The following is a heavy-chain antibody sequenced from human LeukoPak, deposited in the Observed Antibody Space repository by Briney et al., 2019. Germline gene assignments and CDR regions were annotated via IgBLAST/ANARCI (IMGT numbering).Heavy chain of an antibody. Sequence: DPGGSLRLSCAASGFAFSSYWMTWVRQAPGKGLEWVANIKQDGSEKSYVDSVKGRFTISRDNAKNSLYLQMNSLRAEDTAIYYCTRVGYIDEGIDYWGQGTLVTVSS. J-gene: IGHJ4*02. D-gene: IGHD5-24*01. V-gene: IGHV3-7*04. CDR2: IKQDGSEK. CDR3: TRVGYIDEGIDY. CDR1: GFAFSSYW.